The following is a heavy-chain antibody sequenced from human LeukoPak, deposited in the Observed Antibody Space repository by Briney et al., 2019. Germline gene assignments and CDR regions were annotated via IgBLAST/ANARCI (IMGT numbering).Heavy chain of an antibody. J-gene: IGHJ5*02. Sequence: GGSLRLSCAASGFTFSDYYMSWIRQAPGKGLEWVAYIGYSGNTIYYADSVQGRFTIFRDNAKNSLYLQMNSLRAEDTAVYYCARDGPTYSSGWYKWFDPWGQGTLVTVSS. CDR3: ARDGPTYSSGWYKWFDP. CDR1: GFTFSDYY. CDR2: IGYSGNTI. V-gene: IGHV3-11*01. D-gene: IGHD6-19*01.